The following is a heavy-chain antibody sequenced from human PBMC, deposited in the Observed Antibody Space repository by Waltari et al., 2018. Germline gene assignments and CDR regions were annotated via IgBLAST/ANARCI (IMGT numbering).Heavy chain of an antibody. CDR1: GFTFSSYW. Sequence: DVQLVASGGGLVQPGGSLRLSCAASGFTFSSYWMSWVRQATGKGLEWVANIKRDVSYKDYVDSVKGRFTISRDDAKNSLYLQMNSLRAEDTAVYYCARDRDYYYGMDVWGQGTTVTVSS. CDR2: IKRDVSYK. V-gene: IGHV3-7*01. J-gene: IGHJ6*02. CDR3: ARDRDYYYGMDV.